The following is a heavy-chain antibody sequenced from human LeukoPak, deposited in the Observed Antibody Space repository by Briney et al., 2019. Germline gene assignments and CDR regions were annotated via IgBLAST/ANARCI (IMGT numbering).Heavy chain of an antibody. CDR2: IYSGGST. Sequence: GGSLRLSCAASGFTFSSYSMNWVRQAPGKGLEWVSVIYSGGSTYYADSVKGRFTISRDNSKNTLYLQMNSLRAEDTAVYYCARVGGSILDVPFYYYGMDVWGQGTTVTVSS. D-gene: IGHD2-15*01. V-gene: IGHV3-66*01. CDR1: GFTFSSYS. CDR3: ARVGGSILDVPFYYYGMDV. J-gene: IGHJ6*02.